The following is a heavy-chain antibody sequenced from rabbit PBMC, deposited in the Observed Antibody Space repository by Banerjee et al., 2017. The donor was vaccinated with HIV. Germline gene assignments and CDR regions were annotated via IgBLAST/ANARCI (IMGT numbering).Heavy chain of an antibody. J-gene: IGHJ4*01. CDR1: GFSFSSSYW. CDR3: ARGSTYYYYFSL. V-gene: IGHV1S45*01. Sequence: QEQLEESGGDLVKPEGSLTLTCTASGFSFSSSYWICWIRQAPGKGLEWIACIDAGSNGNTHYASSAKGRFTVSKTSSTTVTLQMTSLTAADTASYFCARGSTYYYYFSLWGPGSLVTVS. CDR2: IDAGSNGNT. D-gene: IGHD8-1*01.